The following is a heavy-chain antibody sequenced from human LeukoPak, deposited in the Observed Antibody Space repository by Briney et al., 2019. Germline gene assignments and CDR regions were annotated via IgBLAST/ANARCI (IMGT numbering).Heavy chain of an antibody. J-gene: IGHJ2*01. D-gene: IGHD1-26*01. CDR2: VYNSGST. Sequence: SETLSLTCPDSGRSLSVDSRCSRRQPPGKGLEWIGSVYNSGSTNYNPSLKSRVTISLDPSKNKFTLQLRSVTAADRVVYCCARRGGTSGSYSYFARWGRGTLVTVSS. V-gene: IGHV4-59*01. CDR3: ARRGGTSGSYSYFAR. CDR1: GRSLSVDS.